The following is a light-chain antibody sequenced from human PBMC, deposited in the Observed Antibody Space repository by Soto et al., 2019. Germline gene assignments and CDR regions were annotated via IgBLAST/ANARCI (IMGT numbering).Light chain of an antibody. CDR1: SSNIGSNT. J-gene: IGLJ3*02. V-gene: IGLV1-44*01. CDR2: SNN. Sequence: QSVLTQPPSASGTPGQRVTISCSGSSSNIGSNTVNWYQQLPGTAPKLLIYSNNQRPSGVPDRFSGSKSGTSASLAISGLQSEDEADYYCAAWDDSLNGPVFGGGTKLTV. CDR3: AAWDDSLNGPV.